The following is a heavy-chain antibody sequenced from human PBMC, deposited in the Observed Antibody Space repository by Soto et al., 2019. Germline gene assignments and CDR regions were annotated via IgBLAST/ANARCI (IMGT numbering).Heavy chain of an antibody. Sequence: PSETLSLTCTVSGGYISSYYWSWIRQPPGKGLEWIGYIYYSGSTNYNPSLKSRVTISVDTSKNQFSLKLSSVTAADTAVYYCARSRTYYYDSSGYYYAIWGQGTLVTVSS. CDR1: GGYISSYY. J-gene: IGHJ4*02. CDR2: IYYSGST. D-gene: IGHD3-22*01. CDR3: ARSRTYYYDSSGYYYAI. V-gene: IGHV4-59*01.